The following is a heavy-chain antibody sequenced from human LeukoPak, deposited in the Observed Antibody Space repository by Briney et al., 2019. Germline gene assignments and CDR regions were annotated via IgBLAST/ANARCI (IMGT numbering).Heavy chain of an antibody. J-gene: IGHJ4*02. CDR1: GYTFTSYY. CDR2: INPSGGST. V-gene: IGHV1-46*01. Sequence: ASVKVSCKASGYTFTSYYMHWVRQAPGQGLEWMGLINPSGGSTSYAQKFQGRVTMTRDTSTSTVYMELSSLRSEDTAVYYCARDGNYGSGSYIPYYFDYWGQGTLVTVSS. CDR3: ARDGNYGSGSYIPYYFDY. D-gene: IGHD3-10*01.